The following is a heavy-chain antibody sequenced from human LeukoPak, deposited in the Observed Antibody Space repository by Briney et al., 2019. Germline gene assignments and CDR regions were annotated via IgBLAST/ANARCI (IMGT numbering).Heavy chain of an antibody. J-gene: IGHJ4*02. CDR2: IKQDGSEK. CDR1: GFTFSSYW. CDR3: ARVRGSYRLDY. D-gene: IGHD3-16*01. V-gene: IGHV3-7*01. Sequence: GGSLRLSCEASGFTFSSYWMSWVRQAPGEGLEWVANIKQDGSEKYYVDSVKGQFTISRDNAKNSLYLQMNSLRAEDTAVYYCARVRGSYRLDYWGQGTLVTVSS.